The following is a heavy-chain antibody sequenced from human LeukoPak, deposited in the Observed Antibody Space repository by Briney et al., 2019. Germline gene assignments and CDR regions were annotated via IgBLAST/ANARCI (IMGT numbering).Heavy chain of an antibody. CDR1: GGSISSSNW. CDR2: IYHSGTT. D-gene: IGHD3-10*01. J-gene: IGHJ5*02. Sequence: PSGTLSLTCAVSGGSISSSNWWSWVRQPPGKGLEWIGEIYHSGTTNYNPSLKSRVTISVDKSKNQFSLKLSCVPAADTAVYYCARVNTLLWFGELASRGWFDPWGQGTLVTVSS. V-gene: IGHV4-4*02. CDR3: ARVNTLLWFGELASRGWFDP.